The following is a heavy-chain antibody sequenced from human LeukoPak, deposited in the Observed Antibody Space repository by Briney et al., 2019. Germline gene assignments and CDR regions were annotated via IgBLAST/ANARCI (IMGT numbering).Heavy chain of an antibody. CDR3: AKDRQYSSSSCDY. D-gene: IGHD6-6*01. J-gene: IGHJ4*02. CDR1: GFTFSSYG. V-gene: IGHV3-30*02. Sequence: GGSLRLSCAASGFTFSSYGMHWVRQAPGKGLEWVALIRYDGSNKYVDSVKGRFTISRDNSKNTLYLQMNSLRAEDTAVYYCAKDRQYSSSSCDYWGQGTLVTVSS. CDR2: IRYDGSNK.